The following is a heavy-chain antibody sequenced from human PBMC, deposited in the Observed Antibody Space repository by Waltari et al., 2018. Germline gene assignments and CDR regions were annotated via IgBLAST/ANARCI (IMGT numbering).Heavy chain of an antibody. CDR1: GFTFSSYA. CDR2: ISGSGGST. V-gene: IGHV3-23*01. J-gene: IGHJ4*02. CDR3: AKPQPSPLFDY. D-gene: IGHD2-2*01. Sequence: EVQLLESGGGLVQPGGSLRLSCAASGFTFSSYAMSWVRQDPGKGLEWVSAISGSGGSTYYAASVKGRFTISIDNPKNTLYLQMNSLRAEDTAVYYCAKPQPSPLFDYWGQGTLVTVSS.